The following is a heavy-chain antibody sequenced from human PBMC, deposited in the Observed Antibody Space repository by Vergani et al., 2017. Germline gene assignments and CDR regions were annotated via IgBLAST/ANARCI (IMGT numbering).Heavy chain of an antibody. Sequence: QVRLEESGPGLVKPSETLSLTCSVSGYSIGSGFYWAWIRQSPGEGLQWLTSIHNRGKTYHNPSLKSRVSVSLDTSMNQVSLKLNSVTAADTAVYYCARHDSGHYDSSYYGLDVWGQGTTVTVSS. CDR2: IHNRGKT. CDR3: ARHDSGHYDSSYYGLDV. CDR1: GYSIGSGFY. D-gene: IGHD3-16*01. V-gene: IGHV4-38-2*01. J-gene: IGHJ6*02.